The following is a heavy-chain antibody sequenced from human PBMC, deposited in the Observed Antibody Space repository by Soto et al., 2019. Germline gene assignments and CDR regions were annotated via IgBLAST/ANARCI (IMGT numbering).Heavy chain of an antibody. Sequence: QVQLVQSGAEVKKPGASVKVSCKASGYTFTGYYMHWVRQAPGQGLEWMGWINPNSGGTNYAQKFQGWVTMTRDTSISTAYMELSRLRSDDTAVYYCARDQSIAVAPGYYYGMDVWGQGTTVTVSS. CDR3: ARDQSIAVAPGYYYGMDV. CDR1: GYTFTGYY. D-gene: IGHD6-19*01. V-gene: IGHV1-2*04. CDR2: INPNSGGT. J-gene: IGHJ6*02.